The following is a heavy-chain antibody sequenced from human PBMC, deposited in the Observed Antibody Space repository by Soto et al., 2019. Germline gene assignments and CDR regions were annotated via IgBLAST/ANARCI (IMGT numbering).Heavy chain of an antibody. CDR2: IFSNDEK. CDR1: GFSLRKAGLG. D-gene: IGHD6-13*01. J-gene: IGHJ5*02. Sequence: QVTVKESGPVLVKPTETLTLTCTVSGFSLRKAGLGVSWIRQPPGKALEWLAHIFSNDEKSYSTSLKSRLTISKDTSRSQVVLIMTNMDPVDTATYYCASTYSTSWYWFDHWGQGTLVTVSS. CDR3: ASTYSTSWYWFDH. V-gene: IGHV2-26*04.